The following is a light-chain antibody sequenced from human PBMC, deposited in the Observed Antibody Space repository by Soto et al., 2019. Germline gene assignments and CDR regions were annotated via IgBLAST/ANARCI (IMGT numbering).Light chain of an antibody. V-gene: IGKV3-15*01. CDR3: QQYTTWPPWT. Sequence: EIVMTQSPVTLSVSPGERATLSCRASQHVATNLAWYQQKPGQAPRLLIYGASTRATGIPARFSGSGSGTEFTLTISSLHSDDFGVYYCQQYTTWPPWTFGQGTKVDFK. CDR1: QHVATN. CDR2: GAS. J-gene: IGKJ1*01.